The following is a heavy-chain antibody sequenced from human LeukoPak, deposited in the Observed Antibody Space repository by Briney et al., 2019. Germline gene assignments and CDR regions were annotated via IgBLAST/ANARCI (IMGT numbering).Heavy chain of an antibody. Sequence: SGPALVKPTQTLTLTCTFSGFSLSTSGMCVSWIRQPPGKALEWLARIDWDDDKYYSTSLKTRLTISKDTSKNQVVLTMTNMDPVDTATYYCARIVWGQQLVPPLYYYYGMDVWGQGTTATVSS. J-gene: IGHJ6*02. CDR2: IDWDDDK. D-gene: IGHD6-13*01. CDR1: GFSLSTSGMC. V-gene: IGHV2-70*11. CDR3: ARIVWGQQLVPPLYYYYGMDV.